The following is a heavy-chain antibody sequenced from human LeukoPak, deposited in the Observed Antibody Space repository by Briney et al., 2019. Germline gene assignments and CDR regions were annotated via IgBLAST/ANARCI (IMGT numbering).Heavy chain of an antibody. CDR2: MSPNSGDT. CDR1: GYTFTSYD. D-gene: IGHD7-27*01. Sequence: ASVKVSCKAFGYTFTSYDINWVRHATGQGLEWMGWMSPNSGDTGYAQKFQGRVTMTRDTSISTAFMELTSLRSEDTAVYYCARGPPNWGFDFWGQGALVTVSS. V-gene: IGHV1-8*01. J-gene: IGHJ4*02. CDR3: ARGPPNWGFDF.